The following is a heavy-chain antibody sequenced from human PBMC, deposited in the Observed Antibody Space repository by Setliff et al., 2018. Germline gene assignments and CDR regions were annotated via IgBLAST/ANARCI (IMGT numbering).Heavy chain of an antibody. V-gene: IGHV4-4*07. D-gene: IGHD3-10*01. J-gene: IGHJ4*02. CDR1: GGAVSGDY. CDR3: ARDVGGEGYFDS. CDR2: INTSGST. Sequence: SETLSLTCSVSGGAVSGDYWTWIRQPPGKGLEYIGRINTSGSTKYNPSLKSRVTMSVDTSKNQFSLKLSAVTAADTAVYYCARDVGGEGYFDSWGQGTLVTVSS.